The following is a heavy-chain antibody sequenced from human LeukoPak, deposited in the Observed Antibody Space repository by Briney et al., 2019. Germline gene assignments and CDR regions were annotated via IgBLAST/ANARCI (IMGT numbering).Heavy chain of an antibody. CDR2: ISSGGDTK. V-gene: IGHV3-11*01. D-gene: IGHD2-15*01. J-gene: IGHJ4*02. CDR3: AKVLVLVSANRYYFDY. Sequence: GGSLRLSCAASEFVFSDYYMSWVRQAPGKGLEWVSYISSGGDTKYYADSVKGRFTISRDNSKNTLYLQMNSLRAEDTAVYYCAKVLVLVSANRYYFDYWGQGTLVTVSS. CDR1: EFVFSDYY.